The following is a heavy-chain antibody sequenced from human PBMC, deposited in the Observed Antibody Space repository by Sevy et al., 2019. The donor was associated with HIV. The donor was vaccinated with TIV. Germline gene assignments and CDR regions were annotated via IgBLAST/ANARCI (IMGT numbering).Heavy chain of an antibody. CDR3: AREGMVSPDAFDI. D-gene: IGHD3-10*01. J-gene: IGHJ3*02. Sequence: GGSLRLSCAASGFTFSSYWMHWVRQAPGKGLEWVSYISNSGSDIYYADSVKGRFTISRDNAKKSLYLQMNSLRVEDTAVYYCAREGMVSPDAFDIWGQGTLVTVSS. V-gene: IGHV3-21*05. CDR2: ISNSGSDI. CDR1: GFTFSSYW.